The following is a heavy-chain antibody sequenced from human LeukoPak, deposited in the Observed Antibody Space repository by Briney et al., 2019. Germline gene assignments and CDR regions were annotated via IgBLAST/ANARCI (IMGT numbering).Heavy chain of an antibody. D-gene: IGHD3-10*01. CDR3: AKSVSSSGGDYYHGMDV. Sequence: GGSLRLSCAASGFTFRNYAMNWVRQAPGKGLEWVSVISGSGSGTYYIDSVKGRFTISRDNFKNTLYLQMNSLRAEVTAVYYCAKSVSSSGGDYYHGMDVWGQGTTVTVSS. V-gene: IGHV3-23*01. CDR1: GFTFRNYA. CDR2: ISGSGSGT. J-gene: IGHJ6*02.